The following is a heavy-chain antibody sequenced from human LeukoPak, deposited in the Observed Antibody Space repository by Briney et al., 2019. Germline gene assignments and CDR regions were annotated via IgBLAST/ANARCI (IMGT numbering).Heavy chain of an antibody. J-gene: IGHJ4*02. D-gene: IGHD3-10*01. V-gene: IGHV4-34*01. CDR3: GGRGNSDNGYFDY. CDR2: INHSGNT. CDR1: GGSFSGYY. Sequence: SETLSLTCAVYGGSFSGYYWSWIRQPPGKGLEWIGEINHSGNTNYNPSLKSRVTISVDTSKNQFSLKLSSVTAADTAVYYCGGRGNSDNGYFDYWGQGTLVTVSS.